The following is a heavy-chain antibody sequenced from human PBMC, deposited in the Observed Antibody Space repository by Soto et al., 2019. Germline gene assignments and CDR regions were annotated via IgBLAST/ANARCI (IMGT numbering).Heavy chain of an antibody. D-gene: IGHD3-16*01. CDR1: GGSISSSSYY. CDR2: IYYSGST. V-gene: IGHV4-39*01. J-gene: IGHJ4*02. Sequence: QLQLQESGPGLVKPSETLSLTCTVSGGSISSSSYYWGWIRQPPGKGLEWIGSIYYSGSTYYNPSLESRVTISVDTSKNQFSLKLSSVTAADTAVYYCARHWGRKVFDYWGQGTLITVSS. CDR3: ARHWGRKVFDY.